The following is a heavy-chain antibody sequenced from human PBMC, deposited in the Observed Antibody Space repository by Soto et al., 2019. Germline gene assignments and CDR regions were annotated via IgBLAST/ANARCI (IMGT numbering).Heavy chain of an antibody. CDR1: GGSISSGDYY. V-gene: IGHV4-31*03. CDR3: ARWWSGSRQGFDP. Sequence: QVQLQESGPGLVKPSQTLSLTCTVSGGSISSGDYYWSWIRQHPGKGLEWIGYIYYSGSTYYNPSLKSRVTISVDTSKNRFSVELISVTAADTAVYYCARWWSGSRQGFDPWGQGTLVTVSS. J-gene: IGHJ5*02. D-gene: IGHD3-3*01. CDR2: IYYSGST.